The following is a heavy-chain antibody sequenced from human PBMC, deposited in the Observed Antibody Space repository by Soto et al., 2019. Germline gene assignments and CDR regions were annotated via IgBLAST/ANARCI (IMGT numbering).Heavy chain of an antibody. CDR3: ARDKVRPPLGGIYSYVMDV. Sequence: QVQAVQSGAEVKKPGSSVKVSCNASGGTLSTAAISWVRQAPGQGLESMGGTMPIFRTADYAKKFQSRVTITAEESTSTAYLELSTLRSEDTAVYSCARDKVRPPLGGIYSYVMDVWGQGPRVTVSS. D-gene: IGHD3-3*02. CDR2: TMPIFRTA. CDR1: GGTLSTAA. J-gene: IGHJ6*02. V-gene: IGHV1-69*12.